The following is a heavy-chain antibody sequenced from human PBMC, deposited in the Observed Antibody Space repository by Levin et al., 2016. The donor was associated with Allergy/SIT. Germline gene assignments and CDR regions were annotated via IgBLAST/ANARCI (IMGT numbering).Heavy chain of an antibody. Sequence: SETLSLTCTVSGGSISSYYWSWIRQPAGKGLEWIGRIYTSGSTNYNPSLKSRVTMSVDTSKNQFSLKLSSVTAADTAVYYCAASPSSRIRHPPQGAVAVWGQGTLVTVSS. D-gene: IGHD6-19*01. CDR1: GGSISSYY. V-gene: IGHV4-4*07. J-gene: IGHJ4*02. CDR2: IYTSGST. CDR3: AASPSSRIRHPPQGAVAV.